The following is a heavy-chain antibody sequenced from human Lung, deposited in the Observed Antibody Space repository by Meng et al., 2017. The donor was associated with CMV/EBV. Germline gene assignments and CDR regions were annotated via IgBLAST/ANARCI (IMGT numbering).Heavy chain of an antibody. V-gene: IGHV4-39*01. CDR2: VYYTGRA. Sequence: SXTLSLXCIVSGGSISSGDYYWGWIRQSPGKALEWIGSVYYTGRADYSPSLKNRVTISVDTSRNQFSLNLHSVTAADTALYYCAKQGARSVETTMVPYGKFDYWGQGXLVTVSS. D-gene: IGHD5-18*01. CDR3: AKQGARSVETTMVPYGKFDY. CDR1: GGSISSGDYY. J-gene: IGHJ4*02.